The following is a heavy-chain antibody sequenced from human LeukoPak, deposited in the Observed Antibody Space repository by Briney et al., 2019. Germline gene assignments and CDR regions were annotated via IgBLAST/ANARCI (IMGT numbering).Heavy chain of an antibody. J-gene: IGHJ6*02. CDR1: GGTFSSYA. CDR3: ARRFLEWSSPSNYYYYGMDV. V-gene: IGHV1-69*13. D-gene: IGHD3-3*01. Sequence: ASVKVSCKASGGTFSSYAISWVRQAPGQGLEWMGGIIPIFGTANYAQRFQGRVTITADESTSTAYMELSSLRSEDTAVYYCARRFLEWSSPSNYYYYGMDVWGQGTTVTVSS. CDR2: IIPIFGTA.